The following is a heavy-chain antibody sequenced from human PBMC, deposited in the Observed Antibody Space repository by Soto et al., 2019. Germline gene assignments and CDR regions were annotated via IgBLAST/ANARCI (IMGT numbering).Heavy chain of an antibody. CDR1: GGSISSGDYY. Sequence: QVQLQESGPGLVKPSQTLSLTCSVSGGSISSGDYYWSWIRQPPGKGLEWIGYIYYSGSTYYNPSLKSRVTISVDTSKNQFSLKLSSVTAADTAVYYCARSREDSSGYYRDHWYFDLWGRGTLVTVSS. CDR3: ARSREDSSGYYRDHWYFDL. J-gene: IGHJ2*01. CDR2: IYYSGST. D-gene: IGHD3-22*01. V-gene: IGHV4-30-4*01.